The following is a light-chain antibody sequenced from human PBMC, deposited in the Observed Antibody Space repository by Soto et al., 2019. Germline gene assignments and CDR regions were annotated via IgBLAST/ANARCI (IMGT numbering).Light chain of an antibody. CDR2: AAY. CDR3: LHRICYPWT. CDR1: QDIRNS. Sequence: DIQMTQSPSAMSASVGDRVTITCRASQDIRNSLAWFQQKPGKVPQRLIHAAYSLQSGVPSGFSGGRSGTGFTLTISSLQPEDLGSYYCLHRICYPWTFGQGTKVEIK. J-gene: IGKJ1*01. V-gene: IGKV1-17*03.